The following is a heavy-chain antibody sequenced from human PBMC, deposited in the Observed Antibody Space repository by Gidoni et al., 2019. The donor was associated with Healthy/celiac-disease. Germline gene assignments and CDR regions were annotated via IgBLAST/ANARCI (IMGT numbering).Heavy chain of an antibody. Sequence: EVQLVESGGGLVQPGRSLRLSCAASGFPFDDSAMHWVRQAPGKGLEWVSGISWNSGSIGYADSVKGRFTISRDNAKNSLYLQMNSLRAEDTALYYCAKATYYYDSSGYGGGAYFDYWGQGTLVTVSS. V-gene: IGHV3-9*01. CDR3: AKATYYYDSSGYGGGAYFDY. CDR2: ISWNSGSI. D-gene: IGHD3-22*01. CDR1: GFPFDDSA. J-gene: IGHJ4*02.